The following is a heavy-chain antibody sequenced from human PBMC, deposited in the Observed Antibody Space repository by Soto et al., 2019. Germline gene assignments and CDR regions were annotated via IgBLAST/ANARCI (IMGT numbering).Heavy chain of an antibody. V-gene: IGHV3-33*01. CDR2: IWYDGSNK. CDR1: GFTFSSYG. D-gene: IGHD1-26*01. J-gene: IGHJ4*02. Sequence: GGSLRLSCAASGFTFSSYGMHWVRQAPGKGLEWVAVIWYDGSNKYYADSVKGRFTISRDNSKNTLYLQMNSLRAEDTAVYYCAREVFSGSYFPFDYWGQGTLVTVSS. CDR3: AREVFSGSYFPFDY.